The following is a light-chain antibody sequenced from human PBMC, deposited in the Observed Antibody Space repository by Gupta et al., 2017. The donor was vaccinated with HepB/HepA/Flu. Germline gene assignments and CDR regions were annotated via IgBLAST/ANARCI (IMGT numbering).Light chain of an antibody. V-gene: IGKV1-33*01. Sequence: DIQMTQSPSSLSASVGDRVTITCQASRDISNNLNWYQQKPGKTPKLLNYDASNLETGVPSRFSGSGSGTDFTVITSSLQPEEIATDDCQQYDNHPSVWTFGEGTKVEIK. CDR1: RDISNN. CDR2: DAS. J-gene: IGKJ1*01. CDR3: QQYDNHPSVWT.